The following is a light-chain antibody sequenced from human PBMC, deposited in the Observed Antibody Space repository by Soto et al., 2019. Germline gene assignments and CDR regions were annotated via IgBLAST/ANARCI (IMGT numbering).Light chain of an antibody. CDR2: GAS. J-gene: IGKJ5*01. V-gene: IGKV3-15*01. CDR1: QSVSSD. CDR3: QQYNNWPPGIT. Sequence: EIVMTQSPATLSVSRGERTTLXXRASQSVSSDLAWYQQKPGQAPRLLXXGASTRATGIPARFSGSGSGTEFTLTISSLQSEDFAVYYCQQYNNWPPGITFGQGTRLEIK.